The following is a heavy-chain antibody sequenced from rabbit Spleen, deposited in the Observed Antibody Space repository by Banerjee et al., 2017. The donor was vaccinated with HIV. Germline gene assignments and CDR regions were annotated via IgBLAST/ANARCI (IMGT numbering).Heavy chain of an antibody. Sequence: QEQLVESGGGLVKPEGSLKLSCTASGFSFSNKAVMCCVRQAPGKGLEWIACINAVTGKAVYASWAKGRFTFSKTSTTVTLQMTSLTAAVTATYFCARDDDRNGWNFNLWGPGTLVTVS. CDR2: INAVTGKA. D-gene: IGHD4-1*01. V-gene: IGHV1S45*01. CDR1: GFSFSNKAV. J-gene: IGHJ4*01. CDR3: ARDDDRNGWNFNL.